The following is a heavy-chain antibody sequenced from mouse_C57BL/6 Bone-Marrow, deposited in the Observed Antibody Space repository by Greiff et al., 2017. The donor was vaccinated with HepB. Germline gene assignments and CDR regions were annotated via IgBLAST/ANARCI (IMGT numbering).Heavy chain of an antibody. CDR1: GFSLTSYG. CDR3: ARHVGDGYYWYFDV. J-gene: IGHJ1*03. D-gene: IGHD2-3*01. Sequence: VKLMESGPGLVAPSQSLSITCTVSGFSLTSYGVHWVRQPPGKGLEWLVVIWSDGSTTYNSALKSRLSISKDNSKSQVFLKMNSLQTDDTAMYYCARHVGDGYYWYFDVWGTGTTVTVSS. CDR2: IWSDGST. V-gene: IGHV2-6-1*01.